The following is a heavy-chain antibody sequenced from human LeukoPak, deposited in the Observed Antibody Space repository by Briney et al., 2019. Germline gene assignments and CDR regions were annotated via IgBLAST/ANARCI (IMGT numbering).Heavy chain of an antibody. CDR1: GFTFTSYA. D-gene: IGHD2-2*01. CDR3: AKDRGDTSSPPFDY. Sequence: GGSLRLSCAASGFTFTSYAMSWVRQAPGKGLEWVSAISGSGGSTYYTDSVKGRCTISRDNSKNTLYLQMNSLGAEDTALYYCAKDRGDTSSPPFDYWGQGTLVTISS. CDR2: ISGSGGST. V-gene: IGHV3-23*01. J-gene: IGHJ4*02.